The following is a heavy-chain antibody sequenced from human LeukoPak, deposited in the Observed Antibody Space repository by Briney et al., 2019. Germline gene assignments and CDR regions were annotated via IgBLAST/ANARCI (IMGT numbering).Heavy chain of an antibody. D-gene: IGHD2-15*01. CDR2: IIPIFGTA. V-gene: IGHV1-69*13. CDR1: GGTFSSYA. CDR3: ARDRRYCSGGSCYSVRNWFDP. Sequence: SVKVSCKASGGTFSSYAISWVRQAPGQGLEWMGGIIPIFGTANYAQKFQGRVTITADESTSTAYMELSSLRSEDTAVYYCARDRRYCSGGSCYSVRNWFDPWGQGTLVTVSS. J-gene: IGHJ5*02.